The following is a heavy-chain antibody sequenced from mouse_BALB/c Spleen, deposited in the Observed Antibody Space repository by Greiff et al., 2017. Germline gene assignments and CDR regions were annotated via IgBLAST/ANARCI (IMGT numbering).Heavy chain of an antibody. D-gene: IGHD1-1*01. CDR1: GFTFTDYY. CDR3: ARDKGLRSCAY. CDR2: IRNKANGYTT. V-gene: IGHV7-3*02. J-gene: IGHJ3*01. Sequence: EVMLVESGGGLVQPGGSLRLSCATSGFTFTDYYMSWVRQPPGKALEWLGFIRNKANGYTTEYSASVKGRFTISRDNSQSILYLQMNTLRAEDSATYYCARDKGLRSCAYWGQGTLVTVSA.